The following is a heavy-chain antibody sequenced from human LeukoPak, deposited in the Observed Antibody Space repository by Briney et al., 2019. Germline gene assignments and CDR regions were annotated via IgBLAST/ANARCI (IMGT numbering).Heavy chain of an antibody. D-gene: IGHD3-22*01. J-gene: IGHJ4*02. CDR2: ISAYNGNT. Sequence: ASVKVSCKASGYTFTSYGISWVRQAPGQGLEWMGWISAYNGNTNYAQKLQGRVTMTTDTSTSTAYMELRSLRSDDTAVYYCARLRGGHITMIDDELDYWGQGTLVTVSS. CDR1: GYTFTSYG. CDR3: ARLRGGHITMIDDELDY. V-gene: IGHV1-18*01.